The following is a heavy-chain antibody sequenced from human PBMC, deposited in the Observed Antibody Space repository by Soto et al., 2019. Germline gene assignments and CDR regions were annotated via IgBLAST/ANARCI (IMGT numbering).Heavy chain of an antibody. CDR3: ARLVVCSSTSCSPFDI. J-gene: IGHJ3*02. CDR2: IIPILGIA. Sequence: QVQLVQSGAEVKKPGSSVKVSCKASGGTFSSYTISWVRQAPGQGLEWMGRIIPILGIANYAQKFQGRVTITADKSTSTAYMELSSLRSEDTAVYYCARLVVCSSTSCSPFDIWGQGTMVTVSS. D-gene: IGHD2-2*01. CDR1: GGTFSSYT. V-gene: IGHV1-69*02.